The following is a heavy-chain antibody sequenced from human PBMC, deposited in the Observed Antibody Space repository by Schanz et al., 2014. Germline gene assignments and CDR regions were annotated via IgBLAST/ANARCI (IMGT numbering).Heavy chain of an antibody. V-gene: IGHV3-48*01. CDR2: IGSSSSRI. CDR3: ARGGYAYDFDD. Sequence: EVHLLESGGGLVEPGGSLRLSCATSGFSLDIFAVSWVRQAPGKGLEWISYIGSSSSRIDHADSVKGRFTMSRDNAKNSVFLQMNSLRAEDTAVYYYARGGYAYDFDDWGQGTLVTVSS. J-gene: IGHJ4*02. CDR1: GFSLDIFA. D-gene: IGHD2-8*01.